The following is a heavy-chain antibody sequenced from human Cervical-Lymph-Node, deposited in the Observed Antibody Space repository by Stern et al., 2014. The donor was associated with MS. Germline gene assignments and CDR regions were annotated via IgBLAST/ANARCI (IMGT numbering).Heavy chain of an antibody. V-gene: IGHV1-58*01. J-gene: IGHJ6*02. Sequence: QLVESAPELTKSGNSVKVSCKASGFTFTSSAVQWVRQARGQRLERNGWIDVGSGNTNDAQKFQERVTITRDMSTSTAYMELSSLRSEDTAVYYCAAVNITGTTPGMDVWGQGTTVTVSS. D-gene: IGHD1-7*01. CDR3: AAVNITGTTPGMDV. CDR2: IDVGSGNT. CDR1: GFTFTSSA.